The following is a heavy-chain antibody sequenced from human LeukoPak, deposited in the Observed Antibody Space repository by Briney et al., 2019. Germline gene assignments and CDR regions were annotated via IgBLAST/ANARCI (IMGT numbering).Heavy chain of an antibody. J-gene: IGHJ5*02. CDR3: ARLVWFGESHNWFDP. V-gene: IGHV3-64*01. CDR2: ISSNGGST. D-gene: IGHD3-10*01. Sequence: GGSLRLSCAASGFTFSSYAMHWVRQAPGKGLGYVSAISSNGGSTYYANSVKGRFTISRDNSKNTLYLQMGSLRAEDMAVYYCARLVWFGESHNWFDPWGQGTLVTVSS. CDR1: GFTFSSYA.